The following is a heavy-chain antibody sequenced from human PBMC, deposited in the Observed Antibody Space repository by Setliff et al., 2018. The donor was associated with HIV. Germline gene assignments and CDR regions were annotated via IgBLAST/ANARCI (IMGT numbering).Heavy chain of an antibody. CDR2: IFYTGRT. J-gene: IGHJ4*02. CDR3: ARGVNFDY. Sequence: SETLSLTCTVSGGSISTYYWSWIRQPPGKGLEWIGYIFYTGRTNYNPSLKGRVTISVDTSKNRFSLTLRSVTAADTAVYYCARGVNFDYWGQGTQVTVSS. V-gene: IGHV4-59*08. CDR1: GGSISTYY. D-gene: IGHD3-3*01.